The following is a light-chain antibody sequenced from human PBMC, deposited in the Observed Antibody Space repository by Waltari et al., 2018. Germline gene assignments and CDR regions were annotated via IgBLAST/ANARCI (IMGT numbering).Light chain of an antibody. J-gene: IGLJ3*02. Sequence: QSALTQPPSASGSPGQSFTISCPGPSSDVGGFEYVYWYHQHPGKAPKLMIYEVSKRPSGVPDRFSGSKSGNTASLTVSGLQAEDEADYYCNSYAGSNNWVFGGGTKLTVL. CDR3: NSYAGSNNWV. CDR2: EVS. V-gene: IGLV2-8*01. CDR1: SSDVGGFEY.